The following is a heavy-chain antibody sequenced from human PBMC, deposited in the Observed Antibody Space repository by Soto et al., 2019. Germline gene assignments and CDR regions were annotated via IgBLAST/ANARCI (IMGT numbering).Heavy chain of an antibody. D-gene: IGHD1-1*01. J-gene: IGHJ6*01. Sequence: VESLRISCQVSGDSFTRHGITWVLQTPGKGLAGLGRIDPSDSYTNYSPSFQGRVTISADRSISTAFLQWSSLESSDTAIYYCARRLSGTKEEYNAYYFYGLDVWGQGTPVTVSS. V-gene: IGHV5-10-1*01. CDR3: ARRLSGTKEEYNAYYFYGLDV. CDR1: GDSFTRHG. CDR2: IDPSDSYT.